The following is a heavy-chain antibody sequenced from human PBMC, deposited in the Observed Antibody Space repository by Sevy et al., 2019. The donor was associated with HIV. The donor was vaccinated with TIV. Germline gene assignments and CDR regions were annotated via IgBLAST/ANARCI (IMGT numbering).Heavy chain of an antibody. V-gene: IGHV3-30*14. D-gene: IGHD6-13*01. Sequence: GGSLRLSCVGSGFIFSNYAIHWVRQTPGKGLEWVAVITHDGSETHYADSVRGRLSISRDNSKNTVYVQLNSLRSDDTAVYYCARDRGTVADGTSYYNGMGVWGQGTTVTVSS. CDR1: GFIFSNYA. J-gene: IGHJ6*02. CDR3: ARDRGTVADGTSYYNGMGV. CDR2: ITHDGSET.